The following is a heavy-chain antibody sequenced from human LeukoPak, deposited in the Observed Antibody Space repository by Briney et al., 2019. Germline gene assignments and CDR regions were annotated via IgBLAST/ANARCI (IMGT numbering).Heavy chain of an antibody. CDR1: GASMSDYY. CDR2: IYYTGST. D-gene: IGHD3-9*01. J-gene: IGHJ4*02. Sequence: PSETLSLTCTVSGASMSDYYWSWIRQPPGMGLEWIGYIYYTGSTNYNPSLKSRVTMSVDTSKNQISLKLSSVTAADSAVYYCVRRVRYFGQNDYWGQGTLVTVSS. CDR3: VRRVRYFGQNDY. V-gene: IGHV4-59*08.